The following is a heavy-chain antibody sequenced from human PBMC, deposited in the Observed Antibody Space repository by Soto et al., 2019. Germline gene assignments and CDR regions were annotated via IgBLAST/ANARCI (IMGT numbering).Heavy chain of an antibody. J-gene: IGHJ5*02. CDR1: GGSISSYY. D-gene: IGHD3-9*01. V-gene: IGHV4-59*01. CDR3: AREGLRYLDLLPQTPPGWFDP. CDR2: IYYSGST. Sequence: SETLSLSCTVSGGSISSYYWSWIRQPPGKGLEWIGYIYYSGSTNYNPSLKSRVTISVDTSKNQFSLKLSSVTAADTAVYYCAREGLRYLDLLPQTPPGWFDPWGQGTLVTVSS.